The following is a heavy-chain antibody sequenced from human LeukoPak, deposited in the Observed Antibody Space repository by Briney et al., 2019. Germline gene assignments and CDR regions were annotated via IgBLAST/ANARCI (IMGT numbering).Heavy chain of an antibody. CDR1: GYSISSGYY. V-gene: IGHV4-38-2*02. D-gene: IGHD3-3*01. J-gene: IGHJ3*02. Sequence: PSETLSLTCTVSGYSISSGYYWGWIRQPPGKGLEWIGSIYHSGSTYYNPSLKSRVTISVDTSKNQFSLKLSSVTAVDTAVYYCARDIYGDYDFWSGYSGYDAFDIWGQGTMVTVSS. CDR2: IYHSGST. CDR3: ARDIYGDYDFWSGYSGYDAFDI.